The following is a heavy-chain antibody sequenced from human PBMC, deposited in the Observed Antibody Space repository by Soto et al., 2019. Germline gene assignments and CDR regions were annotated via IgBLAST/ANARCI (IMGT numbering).Heavy chain of an antibody. CDR3: AKDRGLVLVPAAPFDY. D-gene: IGHD2-2*01. V-gene: IGHV3-9*01. J-gene: IGHJ4*02. CDR2: ISWNSGSI. Sequence: EVQLVESGGGLVQPGRSLRLSCAASGFTFDDYAMHWVRQAPGKGLEWVSGISWNSGSIGYADSVKGRFTISRDNAKNSLNLQMNSLSAEDTALYYCAKDRGLVLVPAAPFDYWGQGTLVTVSS. CDR1: GFTFDDYA.